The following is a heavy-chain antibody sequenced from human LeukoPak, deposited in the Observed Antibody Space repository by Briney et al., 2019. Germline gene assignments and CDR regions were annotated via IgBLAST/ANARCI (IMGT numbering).Heavy chain of an antibody. Sequence: GASVKVSCKASGYTFTSYGISWVRQAPGQGLEWMGWISAYNGNTNYAQKLQGRVTMTTDTSTSTAYMELRSVRSDDTAVYYCARWHIVVVIAIISHYYYMDVWGKGTTVTVSS. V-gene: IGHV1-18*01. CDR2: ISAYNGNT. CDR3: ARWHIVVVIAIISHYYYMDV. CDR1: GYTFTSYG. D-gene: IGHD2-21*01. J-gene: IGHJ6*03.